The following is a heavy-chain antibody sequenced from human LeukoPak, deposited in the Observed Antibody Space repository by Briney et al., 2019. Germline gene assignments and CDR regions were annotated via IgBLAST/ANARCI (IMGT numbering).Heavy chain of an antibody. V-gene: IGHV3-30*18. Sequence: GGSLRLSCAASGFTFSSYGMHWVRQAPGKGLEWVAVISYDGSNKYYADSVKGRFTISRDNSKSTLYLQMNSLRAEDTAVYYCAKEGYCSGGSCYGLDYWGQGALFTVSS. CDR3: AKEGYCSGGSCYGLDY. CDR1: GFTFSSYG. D-gene: IGHD2-15*01. CDR2: ISYDGSNK. J-gene: IGHJ4*02.